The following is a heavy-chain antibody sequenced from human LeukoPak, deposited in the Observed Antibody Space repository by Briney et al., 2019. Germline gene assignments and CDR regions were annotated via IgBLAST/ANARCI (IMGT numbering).Heavy chain of an antibody. CDR3: VPGGLAVSGIDY. D-gene: IGHD6-19*01. CDR2: ITPDGSDR. J-gene: IGHJ4*02. CDR1: GFTFSSYA. V-gene: IGHV3-7*01. Sequence: PGGSLRLSCAASGFTFSSYAMSWVRQAPGKGLEWVANITPDGSDRYYVDSLKGRVTISRANTKSSLYLQLNSLRAEDTAVYYCVPGGLAVSGIDYWGQGALVTVSS.